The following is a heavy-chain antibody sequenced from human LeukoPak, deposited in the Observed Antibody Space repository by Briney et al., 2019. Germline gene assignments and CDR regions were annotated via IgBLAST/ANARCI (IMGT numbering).Heavy chain of an antibody. CDR2: ISSSSSYI. CDR1: GFTFSSYS. D-gene: IGHD1-14*01. V-gene: IGHV3-21*01. Sequence: GGSLRLSCAASGFTFSSYSMNWVRQAPGKGLEWVSSISSSSSYIYYADSVKGRFTISRDNAKNSLYLQMNSLRAEDTAVYYCARFYNKWPEVSVPFVYWGQGTLVTVSS. J-gene: IGHJ4*02. CDR3: ARFYNKWPEVSVPFVY.